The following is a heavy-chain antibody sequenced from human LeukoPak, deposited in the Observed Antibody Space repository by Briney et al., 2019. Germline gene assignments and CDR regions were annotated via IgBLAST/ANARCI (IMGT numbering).Heavy chain of an antibody. CDR1: GFTFSSYA. J-gene: IGHJ4*02. V-gene: IGHV3-23*01. Sequence: GGSLRLSCAASGFTFSSYAMSWVRQAPGKGLEWVSAISGSGGSTYYADSVKGRYTISRDNSKNTLYRQMNSLRAEDTAVYYCAKGLVGAKYYWGQGTLVTVSS. CDR3: AKGLVGAKYY. D-gene: IGHD1-26*01. CDR2: ISGSGGST.